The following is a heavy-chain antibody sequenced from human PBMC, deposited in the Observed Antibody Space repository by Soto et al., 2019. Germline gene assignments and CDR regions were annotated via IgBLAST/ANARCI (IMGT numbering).Heavy chain of an antibody. CDR1: GYTFASYT. CDR3: ARVSMAPRTAIFYYDS. J-gene: IGHJ4*02. CDR2: ISAGNGNT. Sequence: GASVKVSCKASGYTFASYTLHWVRQAPGQRFEWLGWISAGNGNTKSSQKFQDRVTFDRNTSASTVSMELNSLRSEDTAIYYCARVSMAPRTAIFYYDSWGQGSLVTVSS. D-gene: IGHD3-3*01. V-gene: IGHV1-3*01.